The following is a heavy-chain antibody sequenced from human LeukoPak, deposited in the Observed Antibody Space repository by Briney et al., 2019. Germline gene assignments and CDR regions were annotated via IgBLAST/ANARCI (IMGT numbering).Heavy chain of an antibody. J-gene: IGHJ4*02. V-gene: IGHV4-4*02. CDR2: IYHSGST. D-gene: IGHD2-2*01. Sequence: SETLSLTCTVSGYSISSSNWWSWVRQPPGKGLEWIGEIYHSGSTNYNPSLKSRVTISVDKSKNQFSLKLSSVTAADTAVYYCARRTLGYCSSTSCYQLDYWGQGTLVTVSS. CDR1: GYSISSSNW. CDR3: ARRTLGYCSSTSCYQLDY.